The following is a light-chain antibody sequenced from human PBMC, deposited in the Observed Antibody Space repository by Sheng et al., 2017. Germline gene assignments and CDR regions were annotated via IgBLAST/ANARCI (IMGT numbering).Light chain of an antibody. Sequence: EIVLTQSPATLSLSPGDRATLSCRASQSISIYLAWYQQKPGQGLRLLIHDASNRATGIPARFTGSGSGTDFTLTISSLEPEDFAVYYCQQRNSWPTFGRGTRLEI. CDR2: DAS. CDR1: QSISIY. V-gene: IGKV3-11*01. CDR3: QQRNSWPT. J-gene: IGKJ5*01.